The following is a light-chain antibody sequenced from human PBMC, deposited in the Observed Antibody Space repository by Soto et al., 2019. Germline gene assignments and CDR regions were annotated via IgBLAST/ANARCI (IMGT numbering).Light chain of an antibody. CDR1: SSDVGAYDY. V-gene: IGLV2-14*03. Sequence: QSVLTQPASVSGSPGQSIAISCAGTSSDVGAYDYVSWYQQHPDRAPRLVIYEVSNRPSGVSNRFSGSKSVNTATLTISGLQAEDEADYYCASHSTTNTLVFGTGTKVTV. CDR2: EVS. J-gene: IGLJ1*01. CDR3: ASHSTTNTLV.